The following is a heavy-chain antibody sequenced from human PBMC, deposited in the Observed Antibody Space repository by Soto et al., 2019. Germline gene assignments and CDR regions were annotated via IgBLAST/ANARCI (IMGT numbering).Heavy chain of an antibody. J-gene: IGHJ6*02. V-gene: IGHV5-51*01. CDR2: IFPGDSDT. D-gene: IGHD2-2*01. CDR1: GFSLNTYW. Sequence: GESLKISCKASGFSLNTYWIAWVRQMPGKGLEWMGAIFPGDSDTKYSPSFEGQVTITADESTSTAYMELSSLRSEDTAVYYCARVSGYCSSTSCRHYYYYGMDVWGQGTTVTVSS. CDR3: ARVSGYCSSTSCRHYYYYGMDV.